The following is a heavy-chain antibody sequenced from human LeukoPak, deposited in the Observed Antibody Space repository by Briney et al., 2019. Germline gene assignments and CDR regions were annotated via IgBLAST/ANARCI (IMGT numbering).Heavy chain of an antibody. CDR3: ARFGTYYYDSSGYP. Sequence: SETLSLTCTVSGGSISSYYWSWIRQPTGKGLEWIGYIYYSGSNNYNPSLKSRVTISVDTSENQFSLKLSPVTAADTAVYYCARFGTYYYDSSGYPWGQGTLVTVSS. J-gene: IGHJ5*02. V-gene: IGHV4-59*12. CDR1: GGSISSYY. D-gene: IGHD3-22*01. CDR2: IYYSGSN.